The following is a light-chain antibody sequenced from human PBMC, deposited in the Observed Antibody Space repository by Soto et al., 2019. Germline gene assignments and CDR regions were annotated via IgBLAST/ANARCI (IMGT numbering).Light chain of an antibody. J-gene: IGKJ1*01. Sequence: EIVMTQSPATLSVSPWERATLSFRASQSVSNNLAWYQQKPGQSPRLLIHGTSTRATGIPARFSGSESGTELTLTISSLQSEDVEVYYCQQCNNWPRTFGQGTKVEIK. CDR2: GTS. CDR1: QSVSNN. CDR3: QQCNNWPRT. V-gene: IGKV3-15*01.